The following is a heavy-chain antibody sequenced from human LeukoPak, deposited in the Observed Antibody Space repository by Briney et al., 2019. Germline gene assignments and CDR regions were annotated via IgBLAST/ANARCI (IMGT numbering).Heavy chain of an antibody. CDR2: VSSDGSNK. CDR1: GFTFSSYA. V-gene: IGHV3-30-3*01. CDR3: ARDMTDTAMTKASYYFDY. Sequence: GGSLRLSCAASGFTFSSYAMHWVRQAPGKGLEWVAVVSSDGSNKYYADSVKGRFTISRDNSKNTLYLRMNSLRAEDTAVYYCARDMTDTAMTKASYYFDYWGQGTLVTVSS. J-gene: IGHJ4*02. D-gene: IGHD5-18*01.